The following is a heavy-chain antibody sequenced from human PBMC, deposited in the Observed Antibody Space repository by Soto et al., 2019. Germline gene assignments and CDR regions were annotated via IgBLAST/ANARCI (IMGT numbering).Heavy chain of an antibody. D-gene: IGHD3-10*01. CDR3: GHRGVKQSSGQRWFDP. CDR1: GFSLNTNGVG. CDR2: IYWDDDK. V-gene: IGHV2-5*02. J-gene: IGHJ5*02. Sequence: QITLRESGPTLVKPTQTLTLTCTFSGFSLNTNGVGVGWIRQPPGKALEWLALIYWDDDKRYNPSLENKLTITKDTSKNLVVLVMTNVDPLDTATYYCGHRGVKQSSGQRWFDPWGQGTLVTVSS.